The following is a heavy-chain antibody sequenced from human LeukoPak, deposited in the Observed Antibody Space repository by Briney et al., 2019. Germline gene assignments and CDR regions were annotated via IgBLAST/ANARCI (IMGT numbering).Heavy chain of an antibody. V-gene: IGHV3-21*01. CDR1: GFTFSSYS. D-gene: IGHD3-22*01. CDR2: ISSSSSYI. J-gene: IGHJ3*02. Sequence: TGGSLRLSCAASGFTFSSYSMNWVRQAPGKGLEWVSSISSSSSYIYYADSVKGRFTISRDNAKNSLYLQMNSLRAEDTAVYYCARESGYYRSVEAFDIWGQGTMDTVSS. CDR3: ARESGYYRSVEAFDI.